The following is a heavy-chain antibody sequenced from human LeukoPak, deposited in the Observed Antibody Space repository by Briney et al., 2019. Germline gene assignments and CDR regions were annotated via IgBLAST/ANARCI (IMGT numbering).Heavy chain of an antibody. V-gene: IGHV3-30*02. CDR3: ARARVVVVAAPAAY. CDR1: GFTFSSYG. D-gene: IGHD2-15*01. Sequence: GGSLRLSCAASGFTFSSYGIHWVRQAPGKGLEWVAFIRYDGSNKYYADSVKGRFTISRDNSKNTLYLQMNSLRSDDTAVYYCARARVVVVAAPAAYWGQGTLVTVSS. J-gene: IGHJ4*02. CDR2: IRYDGSNK.